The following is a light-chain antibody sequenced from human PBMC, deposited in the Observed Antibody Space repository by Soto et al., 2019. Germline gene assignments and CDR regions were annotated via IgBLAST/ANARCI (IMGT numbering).Light chain of an antibody. CDR2: DAF. J-gene: IGKJ4*01. CDR3: QQYDEWRLT. Sequence: EKVMTQSPATLSVSPGERATLSCRASQTVKTRLAWYQQKPGQAPRLLIYDAFTGTTGIPARFSGSASGTEFTITVSSVKSEDFAVYYCQQYDEWRLTFGGGTKVEIK. V-gene: IGKV3-15*01. CDR1: QTVKTR.